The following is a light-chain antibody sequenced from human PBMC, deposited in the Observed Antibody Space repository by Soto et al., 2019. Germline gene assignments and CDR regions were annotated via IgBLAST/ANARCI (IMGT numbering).Light chain of an antibody. V-gene: IGLV2-11*01. J-gene: IGLJ3*02. CDR2: DVT. CDR1: SSDFGTYNF. Sequence: QSALTQPRSVSGSPGQSVTFSCIGTSSDFGTYNFVSWYQQYPGKTPKLMIYDVTKRPSGVPDRFSGSKSGNTASLTISGLQAEDEADYYCCSYAGTYTFVFGGGTKVTVL. CDR3: CSYAGTYTFV.